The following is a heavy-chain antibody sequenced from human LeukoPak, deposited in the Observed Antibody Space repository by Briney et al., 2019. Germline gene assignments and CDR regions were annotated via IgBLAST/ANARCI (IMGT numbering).Heavy chain of an antibody. J-gene: IGHJ4*02. V-gene: IGHV4-34*01. D-gene: IGHD3-22*01. Sequence: SETLSLTCAVYGGSFSGYYWSWIRRPPGKGLEWIGEINHSGSTNYNPSLKSRVTISVDTSKNQFSLKLSSVTAADTAVYYCARQRRALYYYDSSGQFLLDYWGQGTLVTVSS. CDR3: ARQRRALYYYDSSGQFLLDY. CDR1: GGSFSGYY. CDR2: INHSGST.